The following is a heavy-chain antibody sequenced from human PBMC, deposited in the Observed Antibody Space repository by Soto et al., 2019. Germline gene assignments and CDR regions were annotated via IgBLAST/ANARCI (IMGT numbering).Heavy chain of an antibody. CDR2: ISYDGSNQ. CDR1: GFTISSFV. CDR3: ARPGRDIWSGRNFFDY. Sequence: SLRLSCAASGFTISSFVMHWVRQAPGKGLVWVAFISYDGSNQYYADSVKGRFTVSRDNSKNTLYLQMNSLRAEDTAVYYCARPGRDIWSGRNFFDYWGQGTLVTVSS. J-gene: IGHJ4*02. V-gene: IGHV3-30*03. D-gene: IGHD3-3*01.